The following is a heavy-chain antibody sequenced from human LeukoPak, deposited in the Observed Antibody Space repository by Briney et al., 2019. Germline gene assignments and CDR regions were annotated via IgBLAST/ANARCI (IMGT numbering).Heavy chain of an antibody. CDR2: INHSGST. V-gene: IGHV4-34*01. Sequence: PSETLSLTCAVYGGSFSGYYWSWIRRPPGKGLEWIGEINHSGSTNYNPSLKSRVTISVDTSKNQFSLKLSSVTAADAAVYYCARKADTGYSSSWYSGGWFDPWGQGTLVTVSS. J-gene: IGHJ5*02. D-gene: IGHD6-13*01. CDR3: ARKADTGYSSSWYSGGWFDP. CDR1: GGSFSGYY.